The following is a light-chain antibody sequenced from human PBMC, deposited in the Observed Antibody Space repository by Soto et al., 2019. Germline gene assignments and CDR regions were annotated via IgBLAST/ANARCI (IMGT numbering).Light chain of an antibody. V-gene: IGKV3-20*01. CDR2: AAS. CDR1: QSINNRN. CDR3: QQFGSSPGFT. J-gene: IGKJ3*01. Sequence: EIVLTQSPGTLSLSPGERATLSCRASQSINNRNLAWYQQKPGQAPRLLIYAASSRATGIPDRFSGSGSGTDFTLTISRLEPEDFAVYYCQQFGSSPGFTFGPGAKVDIK.